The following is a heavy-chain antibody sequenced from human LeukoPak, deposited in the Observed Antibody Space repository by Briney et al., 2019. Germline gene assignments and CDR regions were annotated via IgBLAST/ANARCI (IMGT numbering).Heavy chain of an antibody. D-gene: IGHD1-26*01. CDR1: GGTFSSYT. CDR2: IIPILGIA. J-gene: IGHJ4*02. Sequence: SVKVSCKASGGTFSSYTISWVRQAPGQGLEWMGRIIPILGIANYAQKFQGRVTITADKSTSTAYMELSSLRSEYTAVYYCARAGGSYQPFDYWGQGTLVTVSS. V-gene: IGHV1-69*02. CDR3: ARAGGSYQPFDY.